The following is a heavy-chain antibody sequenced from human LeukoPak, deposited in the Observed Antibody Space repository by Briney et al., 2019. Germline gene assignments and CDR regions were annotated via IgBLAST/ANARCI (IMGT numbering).Heavy chain of an antibody. CDR3: AYSTTDLFGA. D-gene: IGHD3-16*01. CDR2: IYWNDEK. V-gene: IGHV2-5*01. CDR1: GFSLSTGRVG. Sequence: SGPTLVNPTQTLTLACTFSGFSLSTGRVGVGWIRQPPGKALDWLALIYWNDEKRYSPSLKSRLTITKDTSKNQVVLTMTKMDPMDTATYYCAYSTTDLFGAWGRGTLVTVSS. J-gene: IGHJ2*01.